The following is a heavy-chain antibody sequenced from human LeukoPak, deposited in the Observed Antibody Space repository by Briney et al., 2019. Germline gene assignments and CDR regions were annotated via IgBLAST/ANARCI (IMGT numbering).Heavy chain of an antibody. Sequence: SGPTLVKATQTLTLTCSFSGFSLSTSGVGVGWIRQSPGKALEWLALIYWDDDKRYSPSLKSRLAIMKDTSNNQVVLIMTNMDPVDTATYFRAHRRSGYNWNHGDFDYWGQGTLVTVSS. CDR3: AHRRSGYNWNHGDFDY. CDR1: GFSLSTSGVG. V-gene: IGHV2-5*02. D-gene: IGHD1-14*01. J-gene: IGHJ4*02. CDR2: IYWDDDK.